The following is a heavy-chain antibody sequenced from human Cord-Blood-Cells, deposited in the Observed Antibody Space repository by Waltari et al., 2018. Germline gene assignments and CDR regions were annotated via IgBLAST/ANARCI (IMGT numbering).Heavy chain of an antibody. Sequence: EVQLVESGGGLVQPGGSLRLSCAASGFTFSSYEMNWVRQAPGKGLEWVSYISSSGMTIYYADSVKGRFTISRDNAKNSLYLQRNSLRAEDTAVYYCARGGRYGSGSYDYWGQGTLVTVSS. D-gene: IGHD3-10*01. J-gene: IGHJ4*02. CDR3: ARGGRYGSGSYDY. CDR2: ISSSGMTI. CDR1: GFTFSSYE. V-gene: IGHV3-48*03.